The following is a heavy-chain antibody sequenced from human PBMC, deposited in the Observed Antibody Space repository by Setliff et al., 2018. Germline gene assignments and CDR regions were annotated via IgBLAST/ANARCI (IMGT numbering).Heavy chain of an antibody. CDR2: ISYDGSNK. CDR1: GFTFSSYA. J-gene: IGHJ3*02. Sequence: GGSLRLSCAASGFTFSSYAMHWVRQAPGKGLEWVAVISYDGSNKYYADSVKGRFTISRDNSKNTLYLKMNSLRAEDTAVYYCARRRDGYSGASDIWGQGTMVTVSS. CDR3: ARRRDGYSGASDI. V-gene: IGHV3-30-3*01. D-gene: IGHD5-18*01.